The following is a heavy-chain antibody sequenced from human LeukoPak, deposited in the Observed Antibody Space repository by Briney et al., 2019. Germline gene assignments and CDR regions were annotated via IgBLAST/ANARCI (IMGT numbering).Heavy chain of an antibody. CDR3: ARVTGYMTEDYFDY. J-gene: IGHJ4*02. Sequence: SETLSLTCTVSGGSISSNYWNWVRQPPGNGLEWIGYIHYSGSTNYNPSLKSRVTISVDTSKNQFSLKLSSVTAADTAVYYCARVTGYMTEDYFDYWGQGTLITVSS. D-gene: IGHD6-13*01. V-gene: IGHV4-59*01. CDR2: IHYSGST. CDR1: GGSISSNY.